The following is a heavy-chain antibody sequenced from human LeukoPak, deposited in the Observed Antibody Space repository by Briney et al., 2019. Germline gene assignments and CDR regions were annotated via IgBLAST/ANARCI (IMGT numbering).Heavy chain of an antibody. J-gene: IGHJ4*02. Sequence: ASVKVSCKASGGTFSSYAISWVRQAPGKGLEWMGGFDPEDGETIYAQKFQGRVTMTEDTSTDTAYMELSSLRSEDTAVYYCATDSGSGDYFDYWGQGTLVTVSS. CDR3: ATDSGSGDYFDY. V-gene: IGHV1-24*01. CDR1: GGTFSSYA. CDR2: FDPEDGET. D-gene: IGHD3-10*01.